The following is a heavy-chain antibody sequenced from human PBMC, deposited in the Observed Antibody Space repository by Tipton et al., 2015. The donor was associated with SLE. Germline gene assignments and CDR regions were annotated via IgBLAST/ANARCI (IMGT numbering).Heavy chain of an antibody. CDR3: ARDPDVSYFYH. D-gene: IGHD3-10*02. CDR1: GFTFRNHG. Sequence: SLRLSCAASGFTFRNHGMHWVRQAPGKGLEWVAVIWYDGSNKYYADSMKGRFTISRDNSKNTLDLQMNSLRAEDTAVYYCARDPDVSYFYHWGQGTLVTVSS. CDR2: IWYDGSNK. J-gene: IGHJ4*02. V-gene: IGHV3-33*01.